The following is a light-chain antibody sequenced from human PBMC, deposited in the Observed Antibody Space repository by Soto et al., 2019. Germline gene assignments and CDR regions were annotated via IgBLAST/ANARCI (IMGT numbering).Light chain of an antibody. CDR1: SSDVGGYNY. J-gene: IGLJ1*01. CDR2: EVS. CDR3: SSYAGSNNFRV. V-gene: IGLV2-8*01. Sequence: QSALTQPPSASGSPGQSVTISCTGTSSDVGGYNYVSWYQQHPGKAPKLMIYEVSKRLSGVPDGFSGSKSGNTASLTVSGLQAEDEADYYCSSYAGSNNFRVFGTWTKVTVL.